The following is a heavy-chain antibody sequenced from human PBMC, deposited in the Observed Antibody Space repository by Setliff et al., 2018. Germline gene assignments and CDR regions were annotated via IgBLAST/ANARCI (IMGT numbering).Heavy chain of an antibody. V-gene: IGHV3-7*01. J-gene: IGHJ5*02. CDR2: IKEDGSEK. D-gene: IGHD3-3*01. CDR1: GFNFNGYW. CDR3: AGDRPVTVFGVVTLP. Sequence: PGGSLRLSCAASGFNFNGYWMNWVRQAPGKGLEWVANIKEDGSEKFYVDSVKGRFTISRDNAKQSGYLQMNSLRVEDTAVYYCAGDRPVTVFGVVTLPWGQGTLVTVSS.